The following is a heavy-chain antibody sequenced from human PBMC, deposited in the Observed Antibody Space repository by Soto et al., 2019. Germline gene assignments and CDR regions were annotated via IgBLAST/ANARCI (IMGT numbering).Heavy chain of an antibody. Sequence: GGSLRLSCSASGFTFGASSLQWARQASGKGLEWLGRIRSRGDTYATAYAASVKGRFTISRDDSKKTAYLQMNSLKTEDTAVYYCTTYKEWFGELNFDYWGQGTLVTVSS. CDR1: GFTFGASS. D-gene: IGHD3-10*01. J-gene: IGHJ4*02. V-gene: IGHV3-73*01. CDR3: TTYKEWFGELNFDY. CDR2: IRSRGDTYAT.